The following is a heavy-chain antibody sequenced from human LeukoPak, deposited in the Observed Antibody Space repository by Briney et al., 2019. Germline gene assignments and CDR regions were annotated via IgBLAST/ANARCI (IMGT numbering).Heavy chain of an antibody. Sequence: GGSLRLSCAASGFTSSNYAMSWVRQAPGKGLEWVSGISGAGSGTYYADSVKGRFTISRDNSKSTLYLQMNSLGAEDTAVYYCAKARGFLGRLADYWGQGTLVTVSS. CDR1: GFTSSNYA. CDR2: ISGAGSGT. D-gene: IGHD3-3*01. V-gene: IGHV3-23*01. J-gene: IGHJ4*02. CDR3: AKARGFLGRLADY.